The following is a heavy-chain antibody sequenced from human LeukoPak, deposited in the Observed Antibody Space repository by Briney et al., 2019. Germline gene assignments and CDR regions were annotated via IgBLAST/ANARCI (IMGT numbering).Heavy chain of an antibody. Sequence: SQTLSLTCTVSGGSISSGGYYWSWIRQHPGKGLEWIGYIYYSGSTYYNPSLKSRVTISVDTSKNQFSLKLSSVTAADTAVYYCARRIAAAGKKVEVNWFDPWGQGTLVTVSS. CDR1: GGSISSGGYY. V-gene: IGHV4-31*03. J-gene: IGHJ5*02. CDR3: ARRIAAAGKKVEVNWFDP. D-gene: IGHD6-13*01. CDR2: IYYSGST.